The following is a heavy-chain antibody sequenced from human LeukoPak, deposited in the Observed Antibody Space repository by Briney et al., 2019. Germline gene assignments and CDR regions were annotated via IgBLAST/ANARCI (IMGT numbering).Heavy chain of an antibody. J-gene: IGHJ4*02. D-gene: IGHD5-18*01. CDR3: ARRATTERGHSYGLDF. CDR2: ISSSSSYI. CDR1: GFTFSSYS. Sequence: PGGSLRLSCAASGFTFSSYSMNWVRQAPGKGLEWVSCISSSSSYIYYADSVKGRFTISRDNAKNSLYLQMNSLRAEDTAMYYCARRATTERGHSYGLDFWGQGTLVTVSS. V-gene: IGHV3-21*01.